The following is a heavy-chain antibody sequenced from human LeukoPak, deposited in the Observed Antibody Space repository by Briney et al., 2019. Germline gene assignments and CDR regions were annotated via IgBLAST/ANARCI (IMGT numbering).Heavy chain of an antibody. V-gene: IGHV4-31*03. CDR1: GDSISSGGYY. CDR2: IYYSGTT. J-gene: IGHJ3*02. Sequence: SETLSLTCTVSGDSISSGGYYWGWIRQPPGMGLEWVGFIYYSGTTYYNPSLKSRVTISVDTSKDQVSLELRSVTAADTAVYYCAREGGLVAGSLTRHFDLWGRGTLVTVSSGTGTVSLCDAFDIWGQGTMVTVSS. CDR3: AREGGLVAGSLTRHFDLWGRGTLVTVSSGTGTVSLCDAFDI. D-gene: IGHD1-26*01.